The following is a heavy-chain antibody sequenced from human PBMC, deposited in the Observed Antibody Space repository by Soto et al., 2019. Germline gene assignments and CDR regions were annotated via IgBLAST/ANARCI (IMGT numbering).Heavy chain of an antibody. V-gene: IGHV2-26*01. CDR3: ARLREYSSSWYSGGVWFDP. Sequence: SGPTLVNPTETLTLTCTVSGFSLSNARMGVSWIRQPPGKALEWLAHIFSNDEKSYSTSLKSRLTISKDTSKSQVVLTMTNMDPVDTATYYCARLREYSSSWYSGGVWFDPWGQGTLVTVSA. CDR2: IFSNDEK. CDR1: GFSLSNARMG. D-gene: IGHD6-13*01. J-gene: IGHJ5*02.